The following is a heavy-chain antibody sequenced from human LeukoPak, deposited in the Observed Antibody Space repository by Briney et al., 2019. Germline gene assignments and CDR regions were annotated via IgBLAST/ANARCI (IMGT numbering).Heavy chain of an antibody. CDR2: FDPEDGET. CDR1: GYTLTKLS. CDR3: ATVGNIAYYFDY. V-gene: IGHV1-24*01. D-gene: IGHD3-16*01. Sequence: ASVKVSCKVSGYTLTKLSMHWVRQAPGKGLEWMGGFDPEDGETIYAQKFQGRVTMTEDTSTDTAYMELSSLRSEDTAVYYYATVGNIAYYFDYWGQGTLVTVSS. J-gene: IGHJ4*02.